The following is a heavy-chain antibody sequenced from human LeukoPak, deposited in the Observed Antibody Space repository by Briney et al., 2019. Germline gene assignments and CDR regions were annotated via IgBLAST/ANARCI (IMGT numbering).Heavy chain of an antibody. CDR3: ARLGGVVVAAYYFDY. D-gene: IGHD2-15*01. Sequence: GESLKISCKGSGYSFTSYWIGWVRQMPGKGLEWMGIIYPGDSDTRYSPSFQGQVTISADKSISTAYLQWSSLKASDTAMYYCARLGGVVVAAYYFDYWGQGTLVTVSS. CDR1: GYSFTSYW. V-gene: IGHV5-51*01. CDR2: IYPGDSDT. J-gene: IGHJ4*02.